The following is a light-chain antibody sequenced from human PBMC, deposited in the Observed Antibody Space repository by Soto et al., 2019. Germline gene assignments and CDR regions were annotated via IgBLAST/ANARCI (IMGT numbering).Light chain of an antibody. J-gene: IGKJ1*01. CDR3: QQYNSYAT. CDR2: DAS. CDR1: QSISSW. V-gene: IGKV1-5*01. Sequence: DIQMTQSPSTLSASVGDRVTITCRASQSISSWLAWYQQKPGKAPNLLIYDASRLESGVPIRFSGSGSGTEFPLTISSMQPDDSATDDCQQYNSYATFGQGTKVDIK.